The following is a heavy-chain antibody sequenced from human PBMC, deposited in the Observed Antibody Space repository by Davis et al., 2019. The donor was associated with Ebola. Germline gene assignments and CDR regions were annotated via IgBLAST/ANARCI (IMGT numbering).Heavy chain of an antibody. CDR3: ARVLEDEKYDLLTDYYKGIACFFDY. D-gene: IGHD3-9*01. CDR1: GISVTNNF. CDR2: IYSGDRT. Sequence: GESLKISCAASGISVTNNFMAWVRQAPGKGLEWVAFIYSGDRTVYADSAKARFTISRDNSRNTLYLQMSSLRAEDTAMYFCARVLEDEKYDLLTDYYKGIACFFDYWGPGTLATVSS. J-gene: IGHJ4*02. V-gene: IGHV3-66*01.